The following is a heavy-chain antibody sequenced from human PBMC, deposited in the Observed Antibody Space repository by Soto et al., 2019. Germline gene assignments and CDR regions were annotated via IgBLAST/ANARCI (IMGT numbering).Heavy chain of an antibody. V-gene: IGHV4-61*01. D-gene: IGHD3-10*01. Sequence: QVQLQESGPGLVKPSETLSLTCTVSGGSVSSGSYYWSWIRQPPGKGLEWIGYIYYSGSTNYNPSLKSRVTISVDTSKNQFSLKLSSVTAADTAVYYCARGHYGSGSYYKGNWFDPWGQGTLVTVSS. J-gene: IGHJ5*02. CDR2: IYYSGST. CDR3: ARGHYGSGSYYKGNWFDP. CDR1: GGSVSSGSYY.